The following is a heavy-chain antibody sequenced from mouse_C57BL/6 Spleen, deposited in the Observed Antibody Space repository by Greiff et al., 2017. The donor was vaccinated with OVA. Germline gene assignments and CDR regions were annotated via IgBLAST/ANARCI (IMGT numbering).Heavy chain of an antibody. D-gene: IGHD4-1*01. V-gene: IGHV5-17*01. CDR2: ISSGSSTI. Sequence: EVKLMESGGGLVKPGGSLKLSCAASGFTFSDYGMHWVRQAPEKGLEWVAYISSGSSTIYYADTVKGRFTISRDNAKNTLFLQMTSLRSEDTAMYYCARPRSYWGPFDYWGQGTTLTVSA. CDR3: ARPRSYWGPFDY. CDR1: GFTFSDYG. J-gene: IGHJ2*01.